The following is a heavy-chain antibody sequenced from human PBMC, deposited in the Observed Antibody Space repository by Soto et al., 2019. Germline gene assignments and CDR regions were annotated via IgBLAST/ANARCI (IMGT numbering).Heavy chain of an antibody. Sequence: EVQLVESGGGLVQPGGSLRLSCAASGFTFSSYWMSWVRQAPGKGLEWVANIKQDGSEKYYVDSVKGRFTISRDNAKHSLYLQMNSLRAEDTAVYYCARVGVGATIIRFDYWGQGTLVTVSS. J-gene: IGHJ4*02. D-gene: IGHD5-12*01. CDR2: IKQDGSEK. V-gene: IGHV3-7*01. CDR3: ARVGVGATIIRFDY. CDR1: GFTFSSYW.